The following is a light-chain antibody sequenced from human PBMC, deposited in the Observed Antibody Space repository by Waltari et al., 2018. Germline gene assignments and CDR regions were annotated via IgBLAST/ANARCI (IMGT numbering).Light chain of an antibody. J-gene: IGKJ4*01. CDR3: QQYNNWPRT. CDR2: GVS. Sequence: EIVMTQSPATLSVSPGERATLPCRASHSVTSNLAWYQQTPGQAPRLLIYGVSTRATGIPARFSGSGSGTEFTLTISSLQSEDFAVYYCQQYNNWPRTFGGGTKVEIK. V-gene: IGKV3-15*01. CDR1: HSVTSN.